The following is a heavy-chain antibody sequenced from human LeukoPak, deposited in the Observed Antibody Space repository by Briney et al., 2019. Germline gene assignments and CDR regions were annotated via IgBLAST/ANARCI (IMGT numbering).Heavy chain of an antibody. J-gene: IGHJ4*02. CDR1: GFTFSSYG. CDR3: GGPRSGSPPPPFDY. D-gene: IGHD3-10*01. Sequence: GGSLRLSCAASGFTFSSYGMHWVRQAPGKGLEWVAVISYDGSNKYYADSVKGRFTISRDNSKNTLYLQMNSLRAEDTAVYYCGGPRSGSPPPPFDYWGQGTMVTVSS. V-gene: IGHV3-30*03. CDR2: ISYDGSNK.